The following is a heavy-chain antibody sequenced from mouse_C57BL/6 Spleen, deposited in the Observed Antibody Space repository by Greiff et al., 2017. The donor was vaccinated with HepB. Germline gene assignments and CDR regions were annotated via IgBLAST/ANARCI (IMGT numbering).Heavy chain of an antibody. CDR3: ARSTAQAFDY. D-gene: IGHD3-2*02. CDR2: IYPGDGDT. V-gene: IGHV1-82*01. Sequence: QVQLQQSGPELVKPGASVKISCKASGYAFSSSWMNWVKQRPGEGLEWIGRIYPGDGDTNYNGKFKGKATLTADKSSSTAYMQLSRLTSEDSAVYFCARSTAQAFDYWGQGTTLTVSS. J-gene: IGHJ2*01. CDR1: GYAFSSSW.